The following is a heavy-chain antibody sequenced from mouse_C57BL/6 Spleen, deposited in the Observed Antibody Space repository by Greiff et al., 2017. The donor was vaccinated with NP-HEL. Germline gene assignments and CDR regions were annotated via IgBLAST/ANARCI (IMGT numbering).Heavy chain of an antibody. CDR3: ARTAQARGWFAY. Sequence: QVQLKQPGAELVMPGASVKLSCKASGYTFTSYWMHWVKQRPGQGLEWIGEIDPSDSYTNYNQKFKGKSTLTVDKSSSTAYMQLSSLTSEDSAVYYCARTAQARGWFAYWGQGTLVTVSA. D-gene: IGHD3-2*02. CDR2: IDPSDSYT. V-gene: IGHV1-69*01. CDR1: GYTFTSYW. J-gene: IGHJ3*01.